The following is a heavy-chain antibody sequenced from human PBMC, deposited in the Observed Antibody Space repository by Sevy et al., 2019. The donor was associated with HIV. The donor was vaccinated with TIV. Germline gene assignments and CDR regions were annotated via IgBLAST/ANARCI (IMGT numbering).Heavy chain of an antibody. CDR3: ATERLVVTAIPYAFDI. CDR2: FDPEDGET. V-gene: IGHV1-24*01. Sequence: ASVKVSCKVSGYTLTELSMHWVRQAPGKGLEWMGGFDPEDGETIYAQKFQGRVTMTEDTSTDTAYMELGSLRSEDTAVYYCATERLVVTAIPYAFDIWGQGTMVTVSS. D-gene: IGHD2-21*02. J-gene: IGHJ3*02. CDR1: GYTLTELS.